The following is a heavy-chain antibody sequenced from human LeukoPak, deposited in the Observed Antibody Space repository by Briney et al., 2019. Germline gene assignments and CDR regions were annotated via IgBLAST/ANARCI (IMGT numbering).Heavy chain of an antibody. J-gene: IGHJ4*02. Sequence: GGSLRLSCAASGFTFSSYSMNGVRQAPGKGLEGVSSISSSSSYIYYADSGKGRFTISRDNAKNSLYLQMNRLRAEDTAVYYCARDIYYDSSGYYFDYWGQGNLVTVSS. CDR2: ISSSSSYI. V-gene: IGHV3-21*01. CDR3: ARDIYYDSSGYYFDY. CDR1: GFTFSSYS. D-gene: IGHD3-22*01.